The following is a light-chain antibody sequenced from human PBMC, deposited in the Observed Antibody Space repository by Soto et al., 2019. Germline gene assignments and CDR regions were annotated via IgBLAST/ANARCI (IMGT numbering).Light chain of an antibody. Sequence: DIQMTQSPSSLSASVGDRVTITCRASQDIGHSLAWYQHKPGEVPKLLIYRASILSGVSSRSSDSGSGTDFTLTITSQQPEDVAAYYCQRCDSGPWTCGQGTKVAIK. CDR1: QDIGHS. CDR2: RAS. CDR3: QRCDSGPWT. J-gene: IGKJ1*01. V-gene: IGKV1-27*01.